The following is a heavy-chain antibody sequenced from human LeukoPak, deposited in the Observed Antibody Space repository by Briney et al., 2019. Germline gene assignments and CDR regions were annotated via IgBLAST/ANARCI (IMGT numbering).Heavy chain of an antibody. CDR3: ARDMWGACDY. CDR1: GFIFDDYA. J-gene: IGHJ4*02. CDR2: INPDGTST. V-gene: IGHV3-9*01. D-gene: IGHD1-26*01. Sequence: PGRSLRLSCAASGFIFDDYAMHWVRQAPGKGLEWVSRINPDGTSTSYADSVKGRFTISRDNAKNTLYLQISSVRAEDTAVYYCARDMWGACDYWGQGTLVTVSS.